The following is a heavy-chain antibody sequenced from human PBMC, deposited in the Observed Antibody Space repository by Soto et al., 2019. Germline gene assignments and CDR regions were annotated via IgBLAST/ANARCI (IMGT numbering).Heavy chain of an antibody. CDR1: GYTFTSYY. Sequence: ASVKVSCKASGYTFTSYYMHWARQAPGQGLEWMGIINPSGGSTSFAQKFQGRVTMTRDASTSTVYMELSSLRSEDTAVYYCARGPVTIFGVVNPPYNWFDPWGQGTLVTVSS. V-gene: IGHV1-46*01. CDR3: ARGPVTIFGVVNPPYNWFDP. CDR2: INPSGGST. D-gene: IGHD3-3*01. J-gene: IGHJ5*02.